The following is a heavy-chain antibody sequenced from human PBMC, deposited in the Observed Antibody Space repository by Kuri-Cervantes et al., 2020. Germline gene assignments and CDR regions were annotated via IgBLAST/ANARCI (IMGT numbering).Heavy chain of an antibody. CDR3: AHRPPPGSYGDYQNDAFDI. Sequence: SGPTLVKPTQTLTLTCTFSGFSLSTSGMCVSWIRQPPGKALEWLALIDWGDDKYYSTSLKTRLTISKDTSKNQVVLTMTDLDPVDTATYYCAHRPPPGSYGDYQNDAFDIWGQGTMVTVSS. CDR1: GFSLSTSGMC. D-gene: IGHD4-17*01. CDR2: IDWGDDK. J-gene: IGHJ3*02. V-gene: IGHV2-70*12.